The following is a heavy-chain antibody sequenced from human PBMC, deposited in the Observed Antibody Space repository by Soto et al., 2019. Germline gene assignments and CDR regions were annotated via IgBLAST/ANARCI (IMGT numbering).Heavy chain of an antibody. CDR2: INPNSGGT. J-gene: IGHJ6*02. Sequence: ASVKVSCKASGYTFTGYYMHWVRQAPGQGLEWMGWINPNSGGTTYAQKFQGRVTMTRDTSISTAYMELSRLRSDDTAVYYCARKEASGWYRGSHYGMDVWGQGTTVTVSS. V-gene: IGHV1-2*02. D-gene: IGHD6-19*01. CDR1: GYTFTGYY. CDR3: ARKEASGWYRGSHYGMDV.